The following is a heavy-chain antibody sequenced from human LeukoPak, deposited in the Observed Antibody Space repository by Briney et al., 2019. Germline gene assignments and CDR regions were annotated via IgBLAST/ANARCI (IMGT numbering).Heavy chain of an antibody. CDR1: GFTFSSYS. CDR2: ISSSSSTI. D-gene: IGHD2-21*01. V-gene: IGHV3-48*04. Sequence: GGSLRLSCAASGFTFSSYSMNWVRQAPGKGLEWVSYISSSSSTIYYADSVKGRFTISRDNAKNSLYLQMNSLRAEDTTVYYCARVRLFMDYYYYMDVWGKGTTVTVSS. CDR3: ARVRLFMDYYYYMDV. J-gene: IGHJ6*03.